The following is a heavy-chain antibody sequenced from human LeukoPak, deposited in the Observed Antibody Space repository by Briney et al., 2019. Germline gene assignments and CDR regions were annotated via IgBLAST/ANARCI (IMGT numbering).Heavy chain of an antibody. CDR3: ARERGSSGYDPGHYFDY. V-gene: IGHV3-33*01. D-gene: IGHD5-12*01. CDR2: IWYDGSNK. Sequence: GGSLRLSCAASGFTFSSYGMHWVRQAPGKGLEWVAVIWYDGSNKYYADSVKGRFTISRDNSKNTLYLQMNSLRAEDTAVYYCARERGSSGYDPGHYFDYWGQGTLVTVSS. J-gene: IGHJ4*02. CDR1: GFTFSSYG.